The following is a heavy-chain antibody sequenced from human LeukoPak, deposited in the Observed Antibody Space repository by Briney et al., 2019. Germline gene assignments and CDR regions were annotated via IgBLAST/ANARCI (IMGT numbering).Heavy chain of an antibody. Sequence: SETLSLTCTVSGGSISSSSYYWGWVRQPPGKGLEWIGSIYYSGSTYYNPSLKSRVTISVDTSKNQFSLKLSSVTAADTAVYYCARHGGSSGWIDYWGQGTLVTVSS. CDR2: IYYSGST. D-gene: IGHD6-19*01. CDR1: GGSISSSSYY. J-gene: IGHJ4*02. V-gene: IGHV4-39*01. CDR3: ARHGGSSGWIDY.